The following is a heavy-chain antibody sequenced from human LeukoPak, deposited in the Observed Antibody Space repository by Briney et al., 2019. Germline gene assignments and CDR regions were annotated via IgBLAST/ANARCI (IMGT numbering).Heavy chain of an antibody. J-gene: IGHJ5*02. V-gene: IGHV1-18*01. Sequence: ALVKVSCKASGYTFTSYGISWVRQAPGQGLEWMGWISAYNGNTNYAQKLQGRVTMTTDTSTSTAYMELRSLRSDDTAVYYCARAKPRVPTNWFDPWGQGTLVTVSS. CDR2: ISAYNGNT. CDR1: GYTFTSYG. CDR3: ARAKPRVPTNWFDP. D-gene: IGHD4-11*01.